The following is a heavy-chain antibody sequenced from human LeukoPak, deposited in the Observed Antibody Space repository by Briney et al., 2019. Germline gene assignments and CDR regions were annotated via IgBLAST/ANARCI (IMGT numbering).Heavy chain of an antibody. CDR1: GFTFSSFG. J-gene: IGHJ6*03. Sequence: PGGSLRLSCAASGFTFSSFGMTWVRQAPGKGLEWVSAISDNGGSIFYADSVKGRFTISRDNSKNSLYLQMNSLRVEDTAVYFCARYSEVYYYVDVWGTGTTVTVSS. CDR3: ARYSEVYYYVDV. D-gene: IGHD3-9*01. CDR2: ISDNGGSI. V-gene: IGHV3-23*01.